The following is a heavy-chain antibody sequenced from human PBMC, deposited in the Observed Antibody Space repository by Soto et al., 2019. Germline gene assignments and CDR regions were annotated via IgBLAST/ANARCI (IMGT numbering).Heavy chain of an antibody. CDR3: ARSKDYYDSSGYPVGP. CDR2: IYYSGST. CDR1: GGSISSGDYY. Sequence: TLSLTCTVSGGSISSGDYYWSWIRQPPGKGLELIGYIYYSGSTYYNPSLKSRVTISVDTSKNQFSLKLSSVTAADTAVYYCARSKDYYDSSGYPVGPWGQGTLVTVSS. V-gene: IGHV4-30-4*01. D-gene: IGHD3-22*01. J-gene: IGHJ5*02.